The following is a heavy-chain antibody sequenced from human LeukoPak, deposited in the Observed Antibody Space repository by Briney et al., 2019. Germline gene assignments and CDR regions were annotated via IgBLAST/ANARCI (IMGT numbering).Heavy chain of an antibody. J-gene: IGHJ6*03. CDR3: AKEGLYCSGGTCYRYYYYYMDV. Sequence: GGSLRPSCAASGFTFSSYGMHWVRQAPGKGLEWVAVISYDGSNKYYADSVKGRFTISRDNSKNTLSLQMNSLRAEDTAVYYCAKEGLYCSGGTCYRYYYYYMDVWGKGTTVTISS. CDR1: GFTFSSYG. CDR2: ISYDGSNK. D-gene: IGHD2-15*01. V-gene: IGHV3-30*18.